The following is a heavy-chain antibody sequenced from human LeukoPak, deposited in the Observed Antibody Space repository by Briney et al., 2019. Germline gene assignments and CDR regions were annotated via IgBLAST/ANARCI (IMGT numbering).Heavy chain of an antibody. CDR2: IYTSGST. D-gene: IGHD2-2*02. CDR3: ARDAYCSSTSCYRTDAFDI. Sequence: PSETLSLTCTVSGGSVSSYYWSWIRQPAGKGLEWIGRIYTSGSTNYNPSLKSRVTMSVDTSKNQFSLKLSSVTAADTAVYYYARDAYCSSTSCYRTDAFDIWGQGTMVTVSS. J-gene: IGHJ3*02. CDR1: GGSVSSYY. V-gene: IGHV4-4*07.